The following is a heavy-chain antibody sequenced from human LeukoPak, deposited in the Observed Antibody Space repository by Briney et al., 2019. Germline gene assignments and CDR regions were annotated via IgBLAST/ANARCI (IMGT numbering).Heavy chain of an antibody. V-gene: IGHV1-18*01. CDR2: ISAYNGNT. D-gene: IGHD1-26*01. J-gene: IGHJ4*02. CDR3: ARDEGIRNGSYSSPFDY. Sequence: GASVKVSCKASGYTFTSYGISWVRQAPGQGLEWMGWISAYNGNTNYAQKLQGRVTMTTDTSTSTAYMELRSLRSDDTAVYYCARDEGIRNGSYSSPFDYWGQGTLVTVSS. CDR1: GYTFTSYG.